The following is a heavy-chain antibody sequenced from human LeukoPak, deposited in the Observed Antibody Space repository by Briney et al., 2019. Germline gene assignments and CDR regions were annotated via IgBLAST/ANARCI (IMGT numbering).Heavy chain of an antibody. CDR1: GGSISSSSYY. CDR2: IYYSGST. V-gene: IGHV4-39*01. D-gene: IGHD1-26*01. CDR3: ARVVSGSYFHRHLLDY. Sequence: PSETLSLTCTVSGGSISSSSYYWGWIRQPPGKGLEWIGSIYYSGSTYYNPSLKSRVTISVDTSKNQFSLKLSSVTAADTAVYYCARVVSGSYFHRHLLDYWGQGTLVTVSS. J-gene: IGHJ4*02.